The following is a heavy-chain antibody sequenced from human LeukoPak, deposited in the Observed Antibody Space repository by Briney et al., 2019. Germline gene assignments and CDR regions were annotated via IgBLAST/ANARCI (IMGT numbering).Heavy chain of an antibody. Sequence: SETLSLTCGVSGGSFSGYYWNWIRQPPGKGLEWIGEINHSGSTNYNPSLKSRVTISVDTSKNQFSLKLSSVTAADTAVYYCARGHRITGKGACRFDPWGQGTLVTVSS. D-gene: IGHD1-20*01. CDR2: INHSGST. J-gene: IGHJ5*02. CDR3: ARGHRITGKGACRFDP. V-gene: IGHV4-34*01. CDR1: GGSFSGYY.